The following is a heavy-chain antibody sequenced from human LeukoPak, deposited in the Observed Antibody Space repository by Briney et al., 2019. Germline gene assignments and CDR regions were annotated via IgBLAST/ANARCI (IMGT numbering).Heavy chain of an antibody. J-gene: IGHJ4*02. D-gene: IGHD2-15*01. Sequence: PGGSLRLSCSASGLTFNDFAMHWVRQAPGKGLEYVSAITPNGGSTYYADSVKGRFIISRDNSKNTLYLHITSLRAEDTAIYYCGCQKSHDYWGQGTLVTVSS. V-gene: IGHV3-64D*06. CDR2: ITPNGGST. CDR3: GCQKSHDY. CDR1: GLTFNDFA.